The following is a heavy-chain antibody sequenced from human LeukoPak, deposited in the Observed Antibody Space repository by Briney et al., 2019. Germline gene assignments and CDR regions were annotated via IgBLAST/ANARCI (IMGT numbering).Heavy chain of an antibody. CDR1: GFTFSTG. Sequence: GGSLRLSCAASGFTFSTGMSWVRQAPGKGLEWVSGISGGGVGTYYADSVKGRFTISRDNSKNTLYLQMNRLRAEDTAVYYCVKQEDSSSSWNYWGQGTLVTVSS. J-gene: IGHJ4*02. V-gene: IGHV3-23*01. CDR2: ISGGGVGT. CDR3: VKQEDSSSSWNY. D-gene: IGHD6-13*01.